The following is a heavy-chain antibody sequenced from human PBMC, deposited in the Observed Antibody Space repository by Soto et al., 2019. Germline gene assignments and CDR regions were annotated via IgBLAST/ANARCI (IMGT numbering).Heavy chain of an antibody. D-gene: IGHD6-6*01. CDR2: IWYDGSNK. V-gene: IGHV3-33*01. CDR1: GFTFSSYG. Sequence: GGSLRLSCAASGFTFSSYGMDWVRQAPGKGLEWVAVIWYDGSNKYYADSVKSRFTISRDNSKNTLYLQMNSLRAEDTAVYYCATHIAARPSYYYYYGMDVWGQGTTVTVSS. J-gene: IGHJ6*02. CDR3: ATHIAARPSYYYYYGMDV.